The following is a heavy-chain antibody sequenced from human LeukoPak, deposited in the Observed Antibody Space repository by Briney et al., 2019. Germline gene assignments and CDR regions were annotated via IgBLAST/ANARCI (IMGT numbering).Heavy chain of an antibody. V-gene: IGHV4-39*01. J-gene: IGHJ4*02. D-gene: IGHD6-19*01. Sequence: PSETLSLTCTVSGGSISSSSYYWGWIRQPPGKGLEWIGSIYYSGSTYYNPSLKSRVTISVDTSKNQFSLKLRSVTAADTAVYYCARTVYSSGWYIDYWGQGTLVTVSS. CDR3: ARTVYSSGWYIDY. CDR2: IYYSGST. CDR1: GGSISSSSYY.